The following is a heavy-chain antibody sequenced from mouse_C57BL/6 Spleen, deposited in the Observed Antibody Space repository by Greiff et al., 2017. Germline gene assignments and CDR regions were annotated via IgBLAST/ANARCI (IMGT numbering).Heavy chain of an antibody. D-gene: IGHD2-4*01. V-gene: IGHV1-63*01. J-gene: IGHJ3*01. CDR2: IYPGGGYT. CDR1: GYTFTNYW. CDR3: ARRGDDYDVAWFAY. Sequence: QVQLQQSGAELVRPGTSVKMSCKASGYTFTNYWIGWAKQRPGHGLEWIGDIYPGGGYTNYNEKFKGKATLTADKSSSTAYMQFRSLTSEDSAIYYCARRGDDYDVAWFAYWGQGTLVTVSA.